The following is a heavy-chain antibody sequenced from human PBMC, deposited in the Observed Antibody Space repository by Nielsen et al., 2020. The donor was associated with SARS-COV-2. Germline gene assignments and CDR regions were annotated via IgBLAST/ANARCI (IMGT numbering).Heavy chain of an antibody. D-gene: IGHD3-3*01. CDR3: ARARSHTIFGVVIVDAFDI. CDR2: TYYSGNT. J-gene: IGHJ3*02. Sequence: SETLSLTCTVSGGSISSRSYYWGWIRQPPGKGLEWIGSTYYSGNTYYNSSLKSRVTISVDTSKNQFSLKLSSVTAADTALYYCARARSHTIFGVVIVDAFDIWGQGTMVTVSS. V-gene: IGHV4-39*07. CDR1: GGSISSRSYY.